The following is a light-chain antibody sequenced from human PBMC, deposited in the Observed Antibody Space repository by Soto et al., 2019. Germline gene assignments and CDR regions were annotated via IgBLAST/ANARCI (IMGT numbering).Light chain of an antibody. CDR3: MQSTQLPPT. J-gene: IGKJ5*01. Sequence: DVVMTQTPLSLSVAPGQPASISCKSSQSLLHITGETFLFWYLQKPGQSPQLLIYEVSTRVSGVPGRFSGSGSGTDFTLEISRVETDDVGIYYCMQSTQLPPTSGQGTRLEIK. CDR2: EVS. CDR1: QSLLHITGETF. V-gene: IGKV2D-29*02.